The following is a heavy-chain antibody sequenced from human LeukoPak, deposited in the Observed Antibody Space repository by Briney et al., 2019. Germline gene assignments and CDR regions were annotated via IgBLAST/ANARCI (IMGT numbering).Heavy chain of an antibody. J-gene: IGHJ4*02. V-gene: IGHV4-59*01. D-gene: IGHD3-22*01. Sequence: SETLSLTCTVSGGSISSYYWSWIRQPPGKGLEWIGYIYYSGSTNYNPSLKSRVTISVDTSKNQFSLKLSSVTAADTAVYYCARGLITMIGEVDYWGQGTLVTVSS. CDR3: ARGLITMIGEVDY. CDR1: GGSISSYY. CDR2: IYYSGST.